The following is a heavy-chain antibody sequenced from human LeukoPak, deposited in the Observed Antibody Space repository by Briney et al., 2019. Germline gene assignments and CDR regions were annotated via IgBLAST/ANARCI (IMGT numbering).Heavy chain of an antibody. D-gene: IGHD1-1*01. CDR3: ARYVPVRTGTTRASFDH. CDR1: GGSFSDYD. V-gene: IGHV4-34*01. Sequence: SETLSLTCAVYGGSFSDYDWSWIRQAPGKGLEWIGEISHNGDTNCDPSLKSRFSMSIDTSRSQFPLNLRSVTAADTAVYYCARYVPVRTGTTRASFDHWGQGTLVTVSS. J-gene: IGHJ4*02. CDR2: ISHNGDT.